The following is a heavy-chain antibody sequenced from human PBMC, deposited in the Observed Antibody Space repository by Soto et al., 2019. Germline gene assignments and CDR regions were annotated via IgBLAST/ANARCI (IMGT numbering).Heavy chain of an antibody. J-gene: IGHJ4*02. CDR1: SDSISSYY. CDR3: VRAVGDPLYYLDY. D-gene: IGHD6-19*01. CDR2: TDYSGNT. V-gene: IGHV4-59*08. Sequence: QVQLQESGPGLVRPSETLSLTCTVSSDSISSYYCIWIRQSPGKGLEWIGYTDYSGNTNYNPSLKSRVTISGDTSKNQFSLRLSSVTAADTAVYYCVRAVGDPLYYLDYWGQGTLVTVSS.